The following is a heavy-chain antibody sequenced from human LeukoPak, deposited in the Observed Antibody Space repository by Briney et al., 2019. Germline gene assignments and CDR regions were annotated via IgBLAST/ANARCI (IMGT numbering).Heavy chain of an antibody. CDR1: GYTVTSYY. D-gene: IGHD5-24*01. Sequence: ASVKVSCKASGYTVTSYYMHWVRQAPGQGLERMAILNPSGGSSNYAQKFQGRATLTRATSTGTVYMELSNLRSEDTAVYYCASVYKHGMDVWGQGTTVIVSS. CDR3: ASVYKHGMDV. V-gene: IGHV1-46*01. CDR2: LNPSGGSS. J-gene: IGHJ6*02.